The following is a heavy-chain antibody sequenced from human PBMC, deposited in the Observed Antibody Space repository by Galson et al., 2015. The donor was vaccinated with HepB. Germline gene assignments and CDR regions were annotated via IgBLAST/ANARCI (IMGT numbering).Heavy chain of an antibody. CDR1: GDSVSRNTAA. Sequence: CAISGDSVSRNTAAWDWVRQSPSRGLEWLRRTYYRSRWYNDYPASLQSRIAINPDTSKNQFSLRLNSVTPEDTAVYYCTRDRSDFGGNFYFDSWGQGTLVTVSS. CDR2: TYYRSRWYN. J-gene: IGHJ4*02. D-gene: IGHD4-23*01. CDR3: TRDRSDFGGNFYFDS. V-gene: IGHV6-1*01.